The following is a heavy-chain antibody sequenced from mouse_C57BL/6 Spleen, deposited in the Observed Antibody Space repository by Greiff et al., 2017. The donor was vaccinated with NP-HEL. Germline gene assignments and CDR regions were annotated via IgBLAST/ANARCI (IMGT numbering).Heavy chain of an antibody. Sequence: QVQLKQSGTELVKPGASVKLSCKASGYTFTSYWMHWVKQRPGQGLEWIGNINPSNGGTNYNEKFKSKATLTVDKSSSTAYMQLSSLTSEDSAVYYCAIRHSITTVVATDAMDYWGQGTSVTVSS. J-gene: IGHJ4*01. D-gene: IGHD1-1*01. CDR3: AIRHSITTVVATDAMDY. CDR1: GYTFTSYW. CDR2: INPSNGGT. V-gene: IGHV1-53*01.